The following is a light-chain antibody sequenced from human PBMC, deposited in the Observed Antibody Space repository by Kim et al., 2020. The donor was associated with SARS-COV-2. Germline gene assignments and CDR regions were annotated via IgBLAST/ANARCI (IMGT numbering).Light chain of an antibody. CDR1: SLRSYY. V-gene: IGLV3-19*01. CDR3: HSRDSGGKVI. J-gene: IGLJ2*01. Sequence: SSELTQDPVVSVALGQTVRITCQGDSLRSYYATWYQQKPRQAPVLVIYGRNTRPSGIPDRFSGSASGNTASLTISGTQAEDEADFYRHSRDSGGKVIFGGGTKLTVL. CDR2: GRN.